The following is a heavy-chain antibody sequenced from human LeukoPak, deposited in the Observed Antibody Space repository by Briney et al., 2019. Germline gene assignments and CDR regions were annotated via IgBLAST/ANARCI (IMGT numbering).Heavy chain of an antibody. CDR3: AKDRPSYGSFFDY. Sequence: GGSLRLSCAASGFTVSSNYMSWVRQAPGKGLEWVSVIYSSGSTYYADSVKGRFTISRDNSKNTLYLQMNSLRAEDTAVYYCAKDRPSYGSFFDYWGQGTLVTVSS. CDR1: GFTVSSNY. CDR2: IYSSGST. D-gene: IGHD5-18*01. J-gene: IGHJ4*02. V-gene: IGHV3-66*03.